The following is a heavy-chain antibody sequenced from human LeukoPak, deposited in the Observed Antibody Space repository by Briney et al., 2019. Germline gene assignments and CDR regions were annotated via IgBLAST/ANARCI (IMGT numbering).Heavy chain of an antibody. J-gene: IGHJ4*02. Sequence: GGSLRLSYAASGFTFSSYSMNWVRQAPGKGLEWVSSISSSSSYTYYADSVKGRFTISRDNAKNSLYLQMNSLRAEDTAVYYCARERLAYYNYTTGWGQGTLVTVAS. CDR2: ISSSSSYT. V-gene: IGHV3-21*01. D-gene: IGHD3-22*01. CDR1: GFTFSSYS. CDR3: ARERLAYYNYTTG.